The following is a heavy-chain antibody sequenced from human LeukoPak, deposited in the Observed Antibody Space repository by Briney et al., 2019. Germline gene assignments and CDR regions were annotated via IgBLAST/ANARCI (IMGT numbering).Heavy chain of an antibody. Sequence: PSETLSLTCTVSGGSISSSSLYWGWIRQPPGRGLEWIGRIHYIGSTSYNPSLKSRVTISVDTSKNQFSLKLSSVTAADTAVYFCASYRTSFDNWGQGTLVTVSS. CDR1: GGSISSSSLY. CDR3: ASYRTSFDN. J-gene: IGHJ4*02. CDR2: IHYIGST. D-gene: IGHD2-2*01. V-gene: IGHV4-39*01.